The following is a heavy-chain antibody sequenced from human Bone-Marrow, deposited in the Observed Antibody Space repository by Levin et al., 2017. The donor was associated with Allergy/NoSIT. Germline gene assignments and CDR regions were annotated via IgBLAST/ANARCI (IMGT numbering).Heavy chain of an antibody. CDR2: ITSSSNNI. Sequence: GGSLRLSCVASGFTFSSHSMDWVRQAPGKGLEWVSYITSSSNNIQYADSVKGRFTISRDNAKNSLYLQMNRLRDEDTAVYYCVRHNGYLLFDYWGQGTLVTVSS. CDR3: VRHNGYLLFDY. J-gene: IGHJ4*02. D-gene: IGHD5-18*01. V-gene: IGHV3-48*02. CDR1: GFTFSSHS.